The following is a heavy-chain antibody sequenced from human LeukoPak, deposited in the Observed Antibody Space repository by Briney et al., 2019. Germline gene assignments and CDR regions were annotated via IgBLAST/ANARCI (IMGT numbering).Heavy chain of an antibody. CDR1: GGSISSTNW. V-gene: IGHV4-4*02. CDR2: IYHTGST. Sequence: SGTLSLTCAVSGGSISSTNWWSWVRQPPGKGLEWIGEIYHTGSTNYNPSLKSRVTISVDESKNQFSLKLSSVTAADTAVYYCARVPVIAVADPFDYWGQGTLVTVSS. D-gene: IGHD6-19*01. CDR3: ARVPVIAVADPFDY. J-gene: IGHJ4*02.